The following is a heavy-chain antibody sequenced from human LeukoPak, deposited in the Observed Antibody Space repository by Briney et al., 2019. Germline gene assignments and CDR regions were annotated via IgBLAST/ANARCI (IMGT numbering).Heavy chain of an antibody. CDR3: ARLRSIAARPRGYFDY. CDR2: IYYSGST. CDR1: GGSISSSSHY. J-gene: IGHJ4*02. V-gene: IGHV4-39*01. D-gene: IGHD6-6*01. Sequence: SETLSLTCTVSGGSISSSSHYWGWIRQPPGKGLEWIGSIYYSGSTYYNPSLKSRVTISVDTSKNQFSLKLSSVTAADTAVYYCARLRSIAARPRGYFDYWGQGTLVTVSS.